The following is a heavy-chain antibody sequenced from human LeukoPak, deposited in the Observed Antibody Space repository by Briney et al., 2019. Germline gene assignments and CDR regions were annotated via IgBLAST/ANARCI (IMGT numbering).Heavy chain of an antibody. CDR3: ARDLGYYDSSGYYPLYYFDY. J-gene: IGHJ4*02. D-gene: IGHD3-22*01. Sequence: GGSLRLSCAASGFTFSSYGMHWVRQAPGKGLEWVAVIWYDGSNKYYADSVKGRFTISRDNSKNTLYLQMNSLRAEDTAVYYCARDLGYYDSSGYYPLYYFDYWGQGTLVTVSS. CDR1: GFTFSSYG. CDR2: IWYDGSNK. V-gene: IGHV3-33*01.